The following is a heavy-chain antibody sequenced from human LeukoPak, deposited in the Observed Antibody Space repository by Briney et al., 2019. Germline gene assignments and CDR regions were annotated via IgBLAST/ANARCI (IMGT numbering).Heavy chain of an antibody. CDR3: ARLTKNAYDSSGGFDY. CDR2: ISWNSGSI. V-gene: IGHV3-9*01. D-gene: IGHD3-22*01. CDR1: GFTFDDYA. J-gene: IGHJ4*02. Sequence: GGSLRLSCAASGFTFDDYAMHWVRQAPGKGLEWVSGISWNSGSIGYADSVKGRFTISRDNAKNSLYLQMNSLRAEDTAVYYCARLTKNAYDSSGGFDYWGQGTLVTVSS.